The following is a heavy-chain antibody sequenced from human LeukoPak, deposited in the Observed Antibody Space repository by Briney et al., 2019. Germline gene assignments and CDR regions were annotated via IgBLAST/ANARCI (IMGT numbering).Heavy chain of an antibody. CDR1: GFTFSSYA. V-gene: IGHV3-30*07. CDR3: AKGFQTYGELSFDG. J-gene: IGHJ4*02. Sequence: GGSLRLSCAASGFTFSSYAMHWVRQAPGKGLEWVAVISYDGSNKYYADSGKGRFTISRDNSKNTLYLQMNSLRADDTAVYYCAKGFQTYGELSFDGWGQGTLVAVSS. CDR2: ISYDGSNK. D-gene: IGHD4-17*01.